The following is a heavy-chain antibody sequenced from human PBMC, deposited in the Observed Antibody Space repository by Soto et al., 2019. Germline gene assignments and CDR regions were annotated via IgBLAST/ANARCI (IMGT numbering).Heavy chain of an antibody. CDR3: ARAVGPYSSSSGDY. CDR2: ISYDGSNK. J-gene: IGHJ4*02. Sequence: GGSLRLSCAASGFTFSSYAMHWVRQAPGKGLEWVAVISYDGSNKYYADSVKGRFTISRDNSKNTLYLQMNSLRAEDTAVYYCARAVGPYSSSSGDYWGQGTLVTVSS. CDR1: GFTFSSYA. D-gene: IGHD6-6*01. V-gene: IGHV3-30*04.